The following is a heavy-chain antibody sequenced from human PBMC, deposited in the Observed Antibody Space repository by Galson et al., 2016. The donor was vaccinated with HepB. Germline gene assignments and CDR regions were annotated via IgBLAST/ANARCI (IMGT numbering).Heavy chain of an antibody. J-gene: IGHJ6*02. Sequence: SLRLSCAASGFSFNSYGMHWVRQAPDKGLEWVAFIWHDGSNKYYAYSVKGRFTISRDNSKNTLYLKMNSLRAEDTAVYHCAKDPSSGWYKYYHGMDVWGQGTTVTVSS. CDR1: GFSFNSYG. V-gene: IGHV3-33*06. CDR2: IWHDGSNK. D-gene: IGHD6-19*01. CDR3: AKDPSSGWYKYYHGMDV.